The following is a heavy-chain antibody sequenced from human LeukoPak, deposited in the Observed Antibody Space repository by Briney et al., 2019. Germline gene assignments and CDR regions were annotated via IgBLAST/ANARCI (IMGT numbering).Heavy chain of an antibody. D-gene: IGHD4-17*01. V-gene: IGHV1-2*02. CDR1: GYTFTGHY. CDR2: INPNSGRT. J-gene: IGHJ4*02. CDR3: ARVTDYGDYGPSDYFDH. Sequence: ASVKVSCKASGYTFTGHYMHWVRQAPGQGLEWMGWINPNSGRTNYAQKFQGRVTMIRDTSISTAYMELRRLTSDDTAVYYCARVTDYGDYGPSDYFDHWGQGTLVTVFS.